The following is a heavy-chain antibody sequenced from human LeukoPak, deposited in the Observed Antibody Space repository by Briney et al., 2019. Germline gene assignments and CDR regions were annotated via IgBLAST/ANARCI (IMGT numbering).Heavy chain of an antibody. V-gene: IGHV3-48*04. CDR3: ARDFDYGDYIDF. CDR1: GFTFSTYT. J-gene: IGHJ4*02. D-gene: IGHD4/OR15-4a*01. CDR2: ISSGGLTI. Sequence: GGPLRLSCVPSGFTFSTYTFNWFRQAQGKGLEWLSYISSGGLTIFYADSVKGRFTISRDNTKNAIYLDMTNLRAEDTAVYYCARDFDYGDYIDFWGQGTLVAVSS.